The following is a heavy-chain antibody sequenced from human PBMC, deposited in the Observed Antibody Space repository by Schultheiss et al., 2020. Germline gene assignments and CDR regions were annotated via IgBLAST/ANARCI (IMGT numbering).Heavy chain of an antibody. CDR2: ISGSGGST. Sequence: GESLKISCAASGFTFSSYAMSWVRQAPGKGLEWVSAISGSGGSTYYADSVKGRFTISRDNSKNTLYLQMNSLRAEDTAVYYCAMRPAYCGGDCYPGYFQHWGQGTLVTVAS. V-gene: IGHV3-23*01. D-gene: IGHD2-21*02. CDR3: AMRPAYCGGDCYPGYFQH. J-gene: IGHJ1*01. CDR1: GFTFSSYA.